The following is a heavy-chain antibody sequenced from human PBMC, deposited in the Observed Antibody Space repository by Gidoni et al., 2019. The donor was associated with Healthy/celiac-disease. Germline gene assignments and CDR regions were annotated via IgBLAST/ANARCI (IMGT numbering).Heavy chain of an antibody. CDR2: ISSSSSTI. V-gene: IGHV3-48*02. Sequence: EVQLVESGGGLVQPGGSLRLSCAGSGFPSSSYSMNWVRQAPGKGLEWVSYISSSSSTIYYADSVNGRFTISRDNAKNSLYLQMNSLRDEDTAVYYCARDPRYSYGPSDYWGQGTLVTVSS. CDR1: GFPSSSYS. D-gene: IGHD5-18*01. J-gene: IGHJ4*02. CDR3: ARDPRYSYGPSDY.